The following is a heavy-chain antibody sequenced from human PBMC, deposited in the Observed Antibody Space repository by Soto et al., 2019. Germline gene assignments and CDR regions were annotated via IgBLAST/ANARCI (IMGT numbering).Heavy chain of an antibody. CDR3: ARDYYRFNSGYGFSIDV. CDR2: ISYDGSNK. D-gene: IGHD5-12*01. J-gene: IGHJ6*02. CDR1: GFTFSSYA. Sequence: GGSLRLSCAASGFTFSSYAMHWVRQAPGKGLEWVAVISYDGSNKYYADSVKGRFTISRDNSKNTLYLQMNSLRAEDTAVYYCARDYYRFNSGYGFSIDVWGQGTTGTVS. V-gene: IGHV3-30-3*01.